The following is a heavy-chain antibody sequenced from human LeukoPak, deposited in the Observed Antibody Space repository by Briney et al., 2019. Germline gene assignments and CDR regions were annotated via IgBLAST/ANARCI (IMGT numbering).Heavy chain of an antibody. J-gene: IGHJ3*02. D-gene: IGHD3-3*01. Sequence: ASVKVSCKASGYTFTSYGISWVRQAPGQGLEWLGWISAYNGNTNYAQKFQGRVTIITDESTSTAYMELSSLKSEDTAVYYCASITIFGVVIDAFDIWGQGTMVTVSS. CDR1: GYTFTSYG. CDR3: ASITIFGVVIDAFDI. CDR2: ISAYNGNT. V-gene: IGHV1-18*01.